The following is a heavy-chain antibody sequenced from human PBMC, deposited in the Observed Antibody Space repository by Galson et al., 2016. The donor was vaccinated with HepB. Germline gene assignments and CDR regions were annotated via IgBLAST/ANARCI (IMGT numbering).Heavy chain of an antibody. D-gene: IGHD6-13*01. V-gene: IGHV3-7*01. CDR1: GSSFSSHW. CDR3: TADFGYSNYD. CDR2: IKDDGSEK. J-gene: IGHJ1*01. Sequence: SLRLSCAASGSSFSSHWMSWVRQGPGKGLEWVGNIKDDGSEKNYIDSVKGRFSISRDNARSSLYLQMNSLRVEDTAVYYCTADFGYSNYDWGQGTLVTVSS.